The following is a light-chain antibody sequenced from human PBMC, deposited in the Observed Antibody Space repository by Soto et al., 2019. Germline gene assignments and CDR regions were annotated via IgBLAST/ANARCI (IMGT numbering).Light chain of an antibody. CDR1: QGISSY. CDR3: QQFNSYPRT. V-gene: IGKV1-9*01. Sequence: DIQLTQSPSFLSASVGDRVTITCRASQGISSYLAWYQQKPGKAPKLLIYAASTLQSGVPSRFSGSGSGTEFTLTISSLQPEDFATYYCQQFNSYPRTLGQGTKADIK. CDR2: AAS. J-gene: IGKJ1*01.